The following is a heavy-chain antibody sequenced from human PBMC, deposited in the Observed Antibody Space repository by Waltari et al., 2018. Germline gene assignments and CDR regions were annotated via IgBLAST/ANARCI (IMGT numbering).Heavy chain of an antibody. CDR2: IYHSGST. J-gene: IGHJ4*02. V-gene: IGHV4-31*03. Sequence: QVQLQESGPGLVKPSQTLSLTCTVSGGSISSGGYYWSWIRQHPGKGLEWIGYIYHSGSTYYNPSLKSRGTISGDRAKNQFSLKLSSGTAADTAVYYCAREGLRGEGDDWGQGTLVTGSS. D-gene: IGHD3-16*01. CDR3: AREGLRGEGDD. CDR1: GGSISSGGYY.